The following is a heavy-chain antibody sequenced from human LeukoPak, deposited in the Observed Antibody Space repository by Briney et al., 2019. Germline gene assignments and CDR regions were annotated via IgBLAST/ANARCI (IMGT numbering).Heavy chain of an antibody. Sequence: ASVKVPCKASRYTFTTYDIKWVRQATGQGLEWMGWMNPNSGNTGYAQKFQGRVTITRNTSISTAYMELSSLRSEDTAVYYCVGGVVAATHPVWGQGTLVTVSS. CDR3: VGGVVAATHPV. D-gene: IGHD2-15*01. J-gene: IGHJ4*02. V-gene: IGHV1-8*01. CDR2: MNPNSGNT. CDR1: RYTFTTYD.